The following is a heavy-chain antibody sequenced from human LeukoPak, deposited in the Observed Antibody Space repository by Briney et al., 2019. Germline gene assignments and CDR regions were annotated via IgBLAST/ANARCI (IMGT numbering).Heavy chain of an antibody. CDR1: GFTFSSYS. J-gene: IGHJ4*02. Sequence: GGSLRLSCAASGFTFSSYSMNWVRQAPGKGLEWVSYISSGSSTIYYADSVKGRFTISRDNAKNSLYLQMNSLRDEDTAVYYCAKDLYGDYGGLDYWGQGTLVTVSS. CDR3: AKDLYGDYGGLDY. V-gene: IGHV3-48*02. D-gene: IGHD4-17*01. CDR2: ISSGSSTI.